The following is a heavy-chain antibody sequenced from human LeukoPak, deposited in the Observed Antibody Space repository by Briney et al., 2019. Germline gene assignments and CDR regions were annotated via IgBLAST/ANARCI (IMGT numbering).Heavy chain of an antibody. CDR3: ARARDYYDSSGYYLYYFDY. V-gene: IGHV4-34*01. D-gene: IGHD3-22*01. CDR1: GGSFSGYY. CDR2: INHSGST. J-gene: IGHJ4*02. Sequence: SETLSLTCAVYGGSFSGYYWSWIRQPPGKGLEWIGEINHSGSTNYNPSLKSRVTISVDTAKNQFSLKLSSVTAADTAVYYCARARDYYDSSGYYLYYFDYWGQGTLVTVSS.